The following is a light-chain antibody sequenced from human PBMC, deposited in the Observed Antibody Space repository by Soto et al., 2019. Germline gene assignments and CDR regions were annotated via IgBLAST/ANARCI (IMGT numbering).Light chain of an antibody. Sequence: DIQMTQSPSSLSASVGDRVTITCRASQDINYYLNWYQQKPGKAPNLLIYATSTLQSGVPSRFSGSGSGTDFTLTISSLQPDGFATYYCQQSYSTPRTFGQGTKVDIK. J-gene: IGKJ1*01. CDR3: QQSYSTPRT. CDR2: ATS. V-gene: IGKV1-39*01. CDR1: QDINYY.